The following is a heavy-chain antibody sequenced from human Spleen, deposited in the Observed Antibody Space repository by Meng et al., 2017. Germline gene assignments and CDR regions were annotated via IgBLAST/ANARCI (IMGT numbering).Heavy chain of an antibody. V-gene: IGHV4-34*01. CDR3: ARGPTTMAHDFDY. Sequence: HVQLQQWGAGLLKPSETLSLTCVVSGGSFSDDYWGWIRQPPGKGLEWIGEINHSGSTNYNPSLESRATISVDTSQNNLSLKLSSVTAADSAVDYWARGPTTMAHDFDYWGQGTLVTVSS. CDR2: INHSGST. J-gene: IGHJ4*02. D-gene: IGHD4-11*01. CDR1: GGSFSDDY.